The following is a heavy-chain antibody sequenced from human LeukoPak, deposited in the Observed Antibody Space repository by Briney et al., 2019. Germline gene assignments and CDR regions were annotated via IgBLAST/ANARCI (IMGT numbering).Heavy chain of an antibody. CDR1: GGSISSYY. CDR3: ARHEHIAVAGTRFDY. CDR2: IYYSGST. Sequence: SETLSLTCTVSGGSISSYYWSWIRQPPGKGLEWIGYIYYSGSTNYNPSLKSRVTISVDTSKNQFSLKLSSVTAADTAVYYCARHEHIAVAGTRFDYWGQGTLVTVSS. D-gene: IGHD6-19*01. J-gene: IGHJ4*02. V-gene: IGHV4-59*08.